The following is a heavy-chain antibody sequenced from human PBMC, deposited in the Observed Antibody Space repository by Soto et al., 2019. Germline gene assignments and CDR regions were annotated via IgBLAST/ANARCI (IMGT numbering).Heavy chain of an antibody. J-gene: IGHJ1*01. V-gene: IGHV1-69*06. D-gene: IGHD5-18*01. CDR1: GRIFSSFP. CDR2: VISASGSV. Sequence: QVQVVQSGAEVKKPGSSVKISCKASGRIFSSFPTSWVRQVPGQGLEWMGGVISASGSVTYVPKFQGRVTMTAVNSAGIGYMELTSLNSEDTAIYYCARVGSRDAYNYVLDQWGPGTMVTVSS. CDR3: ARVGSRDAYNYVLDQ.